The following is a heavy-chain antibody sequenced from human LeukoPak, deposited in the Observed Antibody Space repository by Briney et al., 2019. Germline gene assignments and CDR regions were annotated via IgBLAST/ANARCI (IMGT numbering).Heavy chain of an antibody. D-gene: IGHD4-11*01. J-gene: IGHJ4*02. CDR3: AREVRAFDY. V-gene: IGHV7-4-1*02. CDR1: GYSFNSQG. CDR2: INTDSGNP. Sequence: ASVKVSCKASGYSFNSQGMNWVRQAPGQGLEWMGWINTDSGNPTYAQGLTGRFVFSLDTSVSTAYLQISSLKAEDTAVYYCAREVRAFDYCGQGTLVTVSS.